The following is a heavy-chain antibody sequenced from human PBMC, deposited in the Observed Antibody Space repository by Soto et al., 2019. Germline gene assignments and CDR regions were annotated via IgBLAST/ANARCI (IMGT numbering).Heavy chain of an antibody. V-gene: IGHV4-30-4*01. CDR1: GGSISSDDYY. CDR2: IHSSGSI. J-gene: IGHJ1*01. Sequence: SETLSLTCTASGGSISSDDYYWSWIRQAPGRGLEWIGYIHSSGSIYYNPSLKSRATMSIDTAGNQFSLKVSSVTVADTAVYYCARDLDGLHDDTSGPFPRPGWGQGTLVTVSS. D-gene: IGHD3-22*01. CDR3: ARDLDGLHDDTSGPFPRPG.